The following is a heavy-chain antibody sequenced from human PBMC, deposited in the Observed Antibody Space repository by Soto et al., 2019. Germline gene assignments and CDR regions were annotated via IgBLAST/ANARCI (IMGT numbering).Heavy chain of an antibody. J-gene: IGHJ6*02. D-gene: IGHD3-10*01. CDR3: ARDYRMVRGVIIPYGMDV. V-gene: IGHV3-21*01. Sequence: EVQLVESGGGLVKPGGSLRLSCAASGFTFSSYSMNWVRQAPGKGLEWVPSISSSSSYIYYADSVKGRFTISRDNAKNSLYLQMNSLRAEDTAVYYCARDYRMVRGVIIPYGMDVWGQGTTVTVSS. CDR1: GFTFSSYS. CDR2: ISSSSSYI.